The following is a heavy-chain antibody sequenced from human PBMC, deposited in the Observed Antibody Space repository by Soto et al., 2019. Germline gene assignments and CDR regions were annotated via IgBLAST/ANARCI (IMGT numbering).Heavy chain of an antibody. CDR1: GYTFTSYY. J-gene: IGHJ4*02. D-gene: IGHD3-16*02. CDR2: INPSGGST. CDR3: ARGGYIWGSYRYRGDY. V-gene: IGHV1-46*03. Sequence: GESLKISCKASGYTFTSYYMHWVRQAPGQGLEWMGIINPSGGSTSYAQKFQGRVTMTRDTSTSTVYMELSSLRSEDTAVYYCARGGYIWGSYRYRGDYWGQGTLVTVSS.